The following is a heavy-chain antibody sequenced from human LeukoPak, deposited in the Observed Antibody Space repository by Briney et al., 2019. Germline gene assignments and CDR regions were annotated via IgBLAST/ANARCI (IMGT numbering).Heavy chain of an antibody. D-gene: IGHD6-13*01. CDR3: ASNRIAAAPKGALDI. Sequence: WASVKVSCKASGGTFSSYAISWVRQAPGQGLEWMGGIIPIFGTANYAQKFQGRVTITTDESTSTAYMELSSLRSEDTAAYYCASNRIAAAPKGALDIWGQGTMVTVYS. J-gene: IGHJ3*02. CDR1: GGTFSSYA. CDR2: IIPIFGTA. V-gene: IGHV1-69*05.